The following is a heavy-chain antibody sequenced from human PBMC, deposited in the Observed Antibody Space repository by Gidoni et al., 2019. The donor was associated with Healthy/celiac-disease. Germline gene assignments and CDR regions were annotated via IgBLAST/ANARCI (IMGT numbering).Heavy chain of an antibody. Sequence: GSTYYNPSLKSRVTISVDTSKNQFSLKLSSVTAADTAVYYCARELAILTGYSPWGQGTLVTVSS. D-gene: IGHD3-9*01. V-gene: IGHV4-30-2*05. CDR2: GST. J-gene: IGHJ5*02. CDR3: ARELAILTGYSP.